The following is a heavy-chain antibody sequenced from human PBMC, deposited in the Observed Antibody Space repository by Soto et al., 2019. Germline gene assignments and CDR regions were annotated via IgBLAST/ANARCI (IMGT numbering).Heavy chain of an antibody. CDR3: VTEYCSGANCYSSPGNY. Sequence: GGSLRLSCAASGFTFSDYYIEWVRQAPGKGLEWVGRARNKASNYVIEYAASVRGRFLVSRDDSKNSLYLQMNSLRTEDTAVYYCVTEYCSGANCYSSPGNYWGQGALVTVSS. V-gene: IGHV3-72*01. D-gene: IGHD2-15*01. CDR1: GFTFSDYY. CDR2: ARNKASNYVI. J-gene: IGHJ4*02.